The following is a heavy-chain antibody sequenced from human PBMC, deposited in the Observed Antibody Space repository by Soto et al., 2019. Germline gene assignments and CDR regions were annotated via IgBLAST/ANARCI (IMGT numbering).Heavy chain of an antibody. CDR3: ARWAGRVRDYGGPFDY. J-gene: IGHJ4*02. CDR1: GEFFTTYG. D-gene: IGHD4-17*01. Sequence: QVELVQSGAEVKNPGASVTISCKASGEFFTTYGISWVRQAPGQGLEWMGWISTYNTNTNYAPRFQGRLLLTADTSTTTAHMELRSLRPDDTAVYYCARWAGRVRDYGGPFDYWGQGSLVTVSP. V-gene: IGHV1-18*04. CDR2: ISTYNTNT.